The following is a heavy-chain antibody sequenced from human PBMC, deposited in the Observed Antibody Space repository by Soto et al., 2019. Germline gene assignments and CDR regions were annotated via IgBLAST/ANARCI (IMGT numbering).Heavy chain of an antibody. CDR2: ITSSGSYV. CDR1: GFTFSRNT. D-gene: IGHD3-3*02. V-gene: IGHV3-21*01. CDR3: VKDEGIEAMDV. Sequence: GGSLRLSCVTSGFTFSRNTMNWVRPAPGKGLEWVASITSSGSYVYYADSVKGRFSASRDNAKNSLSLQMDSPRPDDTAIYFCVKDEGIEAMDVWGQGTTVTVSS. J-gene: IGHJ6*02.